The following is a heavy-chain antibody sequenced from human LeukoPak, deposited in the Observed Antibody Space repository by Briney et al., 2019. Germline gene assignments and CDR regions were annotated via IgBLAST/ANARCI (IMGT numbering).Heavy chain of an antibody. V-gene: IGHV1-18*01. Sequence: ASVKVSCKASGYTFTSYGISWVRQAPGQGLEWMGWISAYNGNTNYAQKLQGRVTMTTDTSTSTAYMELRSLRSDDTAVYSCARHRQQLSDFDYWGQGTLVTVSS. D-gene: IGHD6-13*01. J-gene: IGHJ4*02. CDR1: GYTFTSYG. CDR3: ARHRQQLSDFDY. CDR2: ISAYNGNT.